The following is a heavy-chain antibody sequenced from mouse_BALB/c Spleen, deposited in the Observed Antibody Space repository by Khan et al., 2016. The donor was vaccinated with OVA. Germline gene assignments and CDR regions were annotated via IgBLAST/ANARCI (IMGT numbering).Heavy chain of an antibody. CDR1: GFNIKDTY. CDR3: ARSYYGYYYAMDY. J-gene: IGHJ4*01. Sequence: VQLKQSGAELVKPGASVKLSCKASGFNIKDTYMHWVKQRPEQGLERIGRIDPANGNTKYDPKFQGKATITADTSSNTAYLQLSSLTSEDTAVYYCARSYYGYYYAMDYWGQGTSVTVSS. V-gene: IGHV14-3*02. CDR2: IDPANGNT. D-gene: IGHD1-2*01.